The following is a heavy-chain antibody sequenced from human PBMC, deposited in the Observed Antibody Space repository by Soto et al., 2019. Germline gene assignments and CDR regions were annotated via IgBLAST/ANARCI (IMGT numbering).Heavy chain of an antibody. CDR2: IWYDGSNK. V-gene: IGHV3-33*01. J-gene: IGHJ3*02. Sequence: VGSVRLSCAASGFTFSSYGMHWVRQAPGKGLEWVAVIWYDGSNKYYADSVKGRFTISRDNSKNTLYLQMNSLRAEDTAVYYCARELAGAFDIWGQGTMVTVSS. CDR3: ARELAGAFDI. CDR1: GFTFSSYG.